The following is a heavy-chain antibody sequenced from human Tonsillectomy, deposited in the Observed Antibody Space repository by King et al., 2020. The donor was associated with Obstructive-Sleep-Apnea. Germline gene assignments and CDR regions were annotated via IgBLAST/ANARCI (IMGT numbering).Heavy chain of an antibody. V-gene: IGHV1-18*01. Sequence: VQLVESGAEVKKPGASVKVSCKASGYTFTSYDISWVRQAPGQGLEWMGWISAYNGNTNYAQKLQGRVTMTTDTSTSTAYMELRSLRSDDTAVYYCARGQVPAAIGISYGMDVWGQGTTVTVSS. CDR3: ARGQVPAAIGISYGMDV. J-gene: IGHJ6*02. CDR1: GYTFTSYD. CDR2: ISAYNGNT. D-gene: IGHD2-2*01.